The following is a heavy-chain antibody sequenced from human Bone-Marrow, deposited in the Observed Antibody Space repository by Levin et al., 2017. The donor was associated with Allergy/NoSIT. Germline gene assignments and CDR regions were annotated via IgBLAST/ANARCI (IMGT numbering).Heavy chain of an antibody. V-gene: IGHV3-23*01. CDR3: ARGGGLLRFLEWSKGFDP. J-gene: IGHJ5*02. CDR1: FFPFLPSS. Sequence: LPFSSSFFPFLPSSLRWVRHAPGKGLEWVSSFSVTGGSTYYADSVKGRFTISLSPSKNTLYLQMNSLRAEDTAVYYCARGGGLLRFLEWSKGFDPWGQGTLVTVSS. CDR2: FSVTGGST. D-gene: IGHD3-3*01.